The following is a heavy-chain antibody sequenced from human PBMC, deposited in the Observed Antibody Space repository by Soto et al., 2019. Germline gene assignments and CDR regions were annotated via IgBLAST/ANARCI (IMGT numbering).Heavy chain of an antibody. V-gene: IGHV3-23*01. CDR3: AKGTLYYYGSGSPANFDI. CDR2: ISGSGGST. CDR1: GFTFSSYA. J-gene: IGHJ3*02. Sequence: GGSLRLSCAASGFTFSSYAMSWVRQAPGKGLEWVSAISGSGGSTYYADSVKGRFTISRDNSKNTLYLQMNSLRAEDTAVYYCAKGTLYYYGSGSPANFDIWGQGTMVTVSS. D-gene: IGHD3-10*01.